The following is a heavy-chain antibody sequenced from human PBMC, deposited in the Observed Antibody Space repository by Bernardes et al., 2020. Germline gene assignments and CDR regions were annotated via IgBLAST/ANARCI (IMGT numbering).Heavy chain of an antibody. CDR2: IYSSGST. D-gene: IGHD2-2*01. CDR1: GGSISAYH. Sequence: SETLSLTRTVSGGSISAYHWGWIRQPPGKGLELIGYIYSSGSTTYNPSLKSRVTISIDTSKYQFSLKLSSVTAADTAVYYCARVNGHCGSTTCYFIDYWGQGTLVTVSS. CDR3: ARVNGHCGSTTCYFIDY. V-gene: IGHV4-59*01. J-gene: IGHJ4*02.